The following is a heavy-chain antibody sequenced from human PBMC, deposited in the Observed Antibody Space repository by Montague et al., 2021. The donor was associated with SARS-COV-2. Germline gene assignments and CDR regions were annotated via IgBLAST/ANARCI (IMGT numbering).Heavy chain of an antibody. Sequence: SLSLSFAASGFTLSSYAMSWVRQAPGKGLEWVSAIRGSGGSTYYADSVKGRFTISRDNSKNTLYLQMHSLRAEDTAVYYCAKGEVPYGYGDYFDYWGQGTLVTVSS. CDR3: AKGEVPYGYGDYFDY. CDR2: IRGSGGST. V-gene: IGHV3-23*01. CDR1: GFTLSSYA. J-gene: IGHJ4*02. D-gene: IGHD4-17*01.